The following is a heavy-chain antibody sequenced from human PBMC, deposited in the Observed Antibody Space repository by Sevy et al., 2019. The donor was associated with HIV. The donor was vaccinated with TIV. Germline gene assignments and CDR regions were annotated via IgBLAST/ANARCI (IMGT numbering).Heavy chain of an antibody. CDR3: ARDGGNSVKWYPLY. V-gene: IGHV3-30-3*01. CDR1: GFAFSTHA. CDR2: ISYEGTET. D-gene: IGHD2-2*01. Sequence: GGSLRLSCAASGFAFSTHAMHWVRQAPGKGLEWVAVISYEGTETFYAASVEGRFTISRDNSKNMLSLQINSPRPEDTAVYYLARDGGNSVKWYPLYWGHGTLVTVSS. J-gene: IGHJ4*01.